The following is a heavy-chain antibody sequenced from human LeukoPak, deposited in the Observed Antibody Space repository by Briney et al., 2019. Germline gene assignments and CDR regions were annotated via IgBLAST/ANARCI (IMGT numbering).Heavy chain of an antibody. CDR2: LTGGDGGT. J-gene: IGHJ4*02. V-gene: IGHV3-23*01. CDR3: ARRLLVGTTVRPYFDY. D-gene: IGHD1-26*01. CDR1: GFTFSTSA. Sequence: GGSLRFSCAASGFTFSTSAISWVRQAPGEGLQWVSTLTGGDGGTYYADSVKGRFTISRDNSKHTVYLEMNSLRAEDTAVYYCARRLLVGTTVRPYFDYWGQGTLVTVSS.